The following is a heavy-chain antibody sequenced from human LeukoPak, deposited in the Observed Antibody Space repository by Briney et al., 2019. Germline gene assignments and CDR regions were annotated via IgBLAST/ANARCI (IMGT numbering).Heavy chain of an antibody. Sequence: GGSLRLSCAASGFTVSSNYMSWVRQAPGKGLEWVSVIYSGGSTYYADSVKGRFTISRDNSKNTLYLQMNSLRAEDTAVYYCAKDAIAVAGTIYYFDYWGQGTLVTVSS. CDR2: IYSGGST. CDR3: AKDAIAVAGTIYYFDY. D-gene: IGHD6-19*01. CDR1: GFTVSSNY. J-gene: IGHJ4*02. V-gene: IGHV3-66*01.